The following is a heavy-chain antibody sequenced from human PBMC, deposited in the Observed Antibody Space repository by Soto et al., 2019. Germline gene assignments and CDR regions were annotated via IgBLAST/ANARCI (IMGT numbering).Heavy chain of an antibody. CDR2: VSAAGDVQ. CDR3: VREGRFGEWFVDF. Sequence: QVHLVDSGGGVAQPGRSLRLSCVASGFSFSDFGMQWVRQAPGEGLDWVAVVSAAGDVQLYAEAVKGQSTISRDNVKTTVYLQMDSRRIEDAAVYYCVREGRFGEWFVDFWGRGTLVTVSS. J-gene: IGHJ2*01. D-gene: IGHD3-10*01. CDR1: GFSFSDFG. V-gene: IGHV3-30*03.